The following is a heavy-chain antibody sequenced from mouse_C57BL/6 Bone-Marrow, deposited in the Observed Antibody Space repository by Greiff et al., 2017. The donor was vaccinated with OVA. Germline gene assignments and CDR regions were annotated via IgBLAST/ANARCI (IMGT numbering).Heavy chain of an antibody. Sequence: EVKLQQSGPELVKPGASVKISCKASGYTFTDYYMNWVKQSHGKSLEWIGDINPNNGGTSYNQKFKGKATLTVDKSSSTAYMELRSLTSEDSAVYYCARSGDYRGWYFDVWGTGTTVTVSS. CDR2: INPNNGGT. CDR1: GYTFTDYY. V-gene: IGHV1-26*01. CDR3: ARSGDYRGWYFDV. J-gene: IGHJ1*03. D-gene: IGHD2-14*01.